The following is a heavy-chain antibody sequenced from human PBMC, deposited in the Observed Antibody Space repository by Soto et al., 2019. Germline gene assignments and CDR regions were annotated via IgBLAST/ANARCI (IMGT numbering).Heavy chain of an antibody. CDR3: ARGFHYYDSSGYTYYFDY. V-gene: IGHV1-69*13. CDR1: GGTFSSYA. J-gene: IGHJ4*02. D-gene: IGHD3-22*01. Sequence: SVKVSCTASGGTFSSYAISWVRQAPGQGLEWMGGIIPIFGTANYAQKFQGRVTITADESTSTAYMELSSLRSEDTAVYYCARGFHYYDSSGYTYYFDYWGQGTLVTVSS. CDR2: IIPIFGTA.